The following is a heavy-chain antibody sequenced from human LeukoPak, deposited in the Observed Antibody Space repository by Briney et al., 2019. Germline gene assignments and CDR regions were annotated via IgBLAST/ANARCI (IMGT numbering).Heavy chain of an antibody. V-gene: IGHV4-61*09. CDR2: INHSGST. J-gene: IGHJ4*02. D-gene: IGHD6-19*01. CDR1: GGSISSASYY. Sequence: PSQTLSLTCTVSGGSISSASYYWSWIRQPAGKGLEWIGEINHSGSTNYNPSLKSRVTISVDTSKNQFSLKLSSVTAADTAVYYCARPRAGAVAGTDYFDYWGQGTLVTVSS. CDR3: ARPRAGAVAGTDYFDY.